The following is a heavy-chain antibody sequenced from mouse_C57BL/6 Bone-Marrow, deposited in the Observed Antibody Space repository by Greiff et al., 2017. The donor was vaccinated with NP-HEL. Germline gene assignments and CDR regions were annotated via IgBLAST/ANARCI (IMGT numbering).Heavy chain of an antibody. J-gene: IGHJ2*01. Sequence: QVHVKQSGAELARPGASVKLSCKASGYTFTSYGISWVKQRTGQGLEWIGEIYPRSGNTYYNEKFKGKATLTADKSSSTAYMELRSLTSEDSAVYFCARWGITTVVHFDYWGQGTTLTVSS. CDR1: GYTFTSYG. V-gene: IGHV1-81*01. CDR2: IYPRSGNT. CDR3: ARWGITTVVHFDY. D-gene: IGHD1-1*01.